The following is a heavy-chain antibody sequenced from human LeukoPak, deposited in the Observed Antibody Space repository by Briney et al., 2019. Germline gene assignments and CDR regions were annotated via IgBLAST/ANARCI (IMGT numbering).Heavy chain of an antibody. V-gene: IGHV1-46*01. D-gene: IGHD5-12*01. CDR3: ARQRGYSGYDYNP. Sequence: GAPVKVSCKASGYTFTGYYMHWVRQAPGQGLEWMGIINPSGGSTSYAQKFQGRVTMTRDMSTSTVYMELSSLRSEDTAVYYCARQRGYSGYDYNPWGQGTLVTVSS. CDR1: GYTFTGYY. CDR2: INPSGGST. J-gene: IGHJ5*02.